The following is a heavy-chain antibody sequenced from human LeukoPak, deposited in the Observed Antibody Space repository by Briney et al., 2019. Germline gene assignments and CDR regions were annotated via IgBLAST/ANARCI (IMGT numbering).Heavy chain of an antibody. D-gene: IGHD1-26*01. Sequence: PSETLSLTCAVYGGSFSGYYWSWIRQPPGKGLEWIGEINHSGSTNYNPSLKSRVTISVDTSKNQFSLKLSSVTAADTAVYYCARRGPRRGSYVYWGQGTLVTVSS. J-gene: IGHJ4*02. CDR1: GGSFSGYY. V-gene: IGHV4-34*01. CDR3: ARRGPRRGSYVY. CDR2: INHSGST.